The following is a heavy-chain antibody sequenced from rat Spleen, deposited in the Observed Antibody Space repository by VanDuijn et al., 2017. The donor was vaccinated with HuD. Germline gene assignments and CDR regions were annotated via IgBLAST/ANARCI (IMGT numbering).Heavy chain of an antibody. Sequence: EVQLVESGGGLVQPGRSLKLSCLASGFTFNNYWMTWIRQAPGKGLEWVASITNNGRSTYYPDSVRGRFAISRYTAENTLYLQMNSLRSEDTATYYCTRDYYSSYIYGVMDAWGQGASVTVSS. D-gene: IGHD1-2*01. CDR1: GFTFNNYW. CDR3: TRDYYSSYIYGVMDA. CDR2: ITNNGRST. V-gene: IGHV5-31*01. J-gene: IGHJ4*01.